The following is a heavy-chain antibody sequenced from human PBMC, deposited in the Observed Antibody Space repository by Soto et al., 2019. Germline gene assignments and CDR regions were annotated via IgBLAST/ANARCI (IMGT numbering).Heavy chain of an antibody. Sequence: ASVKVSCKTSGYTFSSYYIHWVRQAPGQGLEWMGWINPNSDGTNYAQKFQGWVTMTRDTSISTAYMELSRLRSDDTAVYYCARDPGYCFSTSCYAGGPDYYYYGMDGWGQGTTVTVSS. D-gene: IGHD2-2*01. CDR3: ARDPGYCFSTSCYAGGPDYYYYGMDG. J-gene: IGHJ6*02. CDR1: GYTFSSYY. CDR2: INPNSDGT. V-gene: IGHV1-2*04.